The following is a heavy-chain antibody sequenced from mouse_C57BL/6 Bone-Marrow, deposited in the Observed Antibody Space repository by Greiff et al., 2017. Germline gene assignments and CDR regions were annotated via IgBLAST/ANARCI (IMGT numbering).Heavy chain of an antibody. CDR3: RYYYGSSYHY. Sequence: QVQLKESGAELVKPGASVKMSCKASGYTFTSYWITWVKQRPGQGLEWIGDIYPGSGSTNYNEKFKSKATLTVDTSSSTAYMQLSSLTSEDSAVYYCRYYYGSSYHYWGQGTTLTVSS. CDR2: IYPGSGST. J-gene: IGHJ2*01. V-gene: IGHV1-55*01. CDR1: GYTFTSYW. D-gene: IGHD1-1*01.